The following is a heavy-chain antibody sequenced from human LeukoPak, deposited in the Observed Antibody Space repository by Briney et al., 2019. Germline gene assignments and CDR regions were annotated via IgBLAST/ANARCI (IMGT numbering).Heavy chain of an antibody. Sequence: ASVKVSCKASGYTLTGYYMHWVRQAPGQGLEWMGWINPNSGGTNYAQKFQGWVTMTRDTSISTAYMELSRLRSDDTAVYYCARTAAASVAPFDYWGQGTLVTVSS. CDR1: GYTLTGYY. J-gene: IGHJ4*02. CDR3: ARTAAASVAPFDY. D-gene: IGHD6-13*01. CDR2: INPNSGGT. V-gene: IGHV1-2*04.